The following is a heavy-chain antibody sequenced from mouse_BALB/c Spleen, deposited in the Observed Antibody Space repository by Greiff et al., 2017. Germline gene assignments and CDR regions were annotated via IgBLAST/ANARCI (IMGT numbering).Heavy chain of an antibody. V-gene: IGHV2-9*02. D-gene: IGHD1-1*01. Sequence: QVQLKESGPGLVAPSQSLSITCTVSGFSLTSYGVHWVRQPPGKGLEWLGVIWAGGSTNYNSALMSRLSISKDNAKSQVVLKMNSLQTDETTMYYCARGGTTVVEGGAMDYWGQGTSVTVSS. CDR1: GFSLTSYG. CDR2: IWAGGST. J-gene: IGHJ4*01. CDR3: ARGGTTVVEGGAMDY.